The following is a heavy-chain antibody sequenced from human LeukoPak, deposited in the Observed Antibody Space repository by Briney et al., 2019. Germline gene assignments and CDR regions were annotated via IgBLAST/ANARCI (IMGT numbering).Heavy chain of an antibody. CDR3: ARRYYYGSGSPEY. CDR2: IYYDGNT. D-gene: IGHD3-10*01. Sequence: SETLSLTCAVSGDSISTSAYYWDRSRQPPGKGLEWIGNIYYDGNTRYNPSLKSRVTISVDRSKNQFSLKLSSVTAADTAVYYCARRYYYGSGSPEYWGQGTQVTVSS. CDR1: GDSISTSAYY. J-gene: IGHJ4*02. V-gene: IGHV4-39*01.